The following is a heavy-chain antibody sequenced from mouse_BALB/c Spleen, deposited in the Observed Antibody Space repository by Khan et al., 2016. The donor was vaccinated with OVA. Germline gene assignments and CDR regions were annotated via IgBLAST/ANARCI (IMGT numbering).Heavy chain of an antibody. CDR2: IWTGGIT. J-gene: IGHJ3*01. CDR1: GFSLSNYG. D-gene: IGHD2-4*01. V-gene: IGHV2-9*02. CDR3: ARSYDYDVGGFAY. Sequence: VELVESGPGLVAPSQSLSITCTVSGFSLSNYGIHWVRQPPGKGLEWLGVIWTGGITNYNSALMSRLIISKDNSKSQVFLKMNRLQTDDTAIYYCARSYDYDVGGFAYWGQGTLVTVSA.